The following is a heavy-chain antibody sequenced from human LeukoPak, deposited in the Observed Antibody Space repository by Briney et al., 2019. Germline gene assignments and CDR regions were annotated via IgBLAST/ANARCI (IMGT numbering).Heavy chain of an antibody. D-gene: IGHD5-24*01. CDR2: IKQDGSDK. J-gene: IGHJ4*02. Sequence: GGSLRLSCAASGFTFRGHWMSWVRQAPAKGLEWVANIKQDGSDKHYVDSVKGRFTISRDNAKNSLYLEMNSLRPEDTAVYYCARWVGDGYDYWGLGTLVTVSS. V-gene: IGHV3-7*01. CDR1: GFTFRGHW. CDR3: ARWVGDGYDY.